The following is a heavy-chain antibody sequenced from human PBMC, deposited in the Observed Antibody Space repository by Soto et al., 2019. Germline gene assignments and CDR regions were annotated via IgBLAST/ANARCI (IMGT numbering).Heavy chain of an antibody. D-gene: IGHD3-16*01. J-gene: IGHJ5*02. CDR1: GFTFSTYD. CDR2: IGTQHDA. CDR3: AKQASFWHGGGGWFDP. V-gene: IGHV3-13*01. Sequence: EVQLVESGGGLVQPGGSLRLSCAASGFTFSTYDMHWVRQAPGKGLEWVSAIGTQHDAYYPDSVKGRFTTSRENAKNSFYLQMNSLRAGDPAVYFCAKQASFWHGGGGWFDPWGQGTLVTVSS.